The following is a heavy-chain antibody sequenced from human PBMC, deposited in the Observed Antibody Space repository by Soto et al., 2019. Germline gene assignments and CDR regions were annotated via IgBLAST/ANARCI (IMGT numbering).Heavy chain of an antibody. CDR1: GYSFTSYW. Sequence: GESLKISCKGSGYSFTSYWIGWVRQMPGKGLEWMGIIYPGDSDTRYSPSFQGQVTISADKSISTAYLQWSSLKASDTAMYYCARGRYFDWLLPRENYYYYYMDVWGKGTTVTVSS. CDR3: ARGRYFDWLLPRENYYYYYMDV. J-gene: IGHJ6*03. CDR2: IYPGDSDT. D-gene: IGHD3-9*01. V-gene: IGHV5-51*01.